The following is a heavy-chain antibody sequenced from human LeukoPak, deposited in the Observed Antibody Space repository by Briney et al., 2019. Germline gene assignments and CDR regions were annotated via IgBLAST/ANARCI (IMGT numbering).Heavy chain of an antibody. Sequence: SETLSLTSTVSGGSLNSYYWSWIRQPPGTGLECIGYINHTESTTYIPSLRSRVPISIDTSKNHTSLRLTSVTAADTTMYYCARQTGSGLFTLPGGQGTLVTVSS. CDR3: ARQTGSGLFTLP. V-gene: IGHV4-59*08. CDR2: INHTEST. J-gene: IGHJ4*02. CDR1: GGSLNSYY. D-gene: IGHD3/OR15-3a*01.